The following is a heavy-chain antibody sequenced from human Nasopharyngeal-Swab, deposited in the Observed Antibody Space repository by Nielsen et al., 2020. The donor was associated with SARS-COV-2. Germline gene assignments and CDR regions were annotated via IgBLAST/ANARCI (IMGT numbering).Heavy chain of an antibody. V-gene: IGHV3-7*01. CDR3: ARGQVVPAAIRYNWFDP. CDR2: IKQDGSEK. D-gene: IGHD2-2*01. CDR1: GFTFSSYW. J-gene: IGHJ5*02. Sequence: GGSLRLSCAASGFTFSSYWMSWVRQAPGKGLEWVANIKQDGSEKYYVDSVKGRFTISRDNAKNSLYLQMNSLRAEDTAVYYCARGQVVPAAIRYNWFDPWGQGTLVTVSS.